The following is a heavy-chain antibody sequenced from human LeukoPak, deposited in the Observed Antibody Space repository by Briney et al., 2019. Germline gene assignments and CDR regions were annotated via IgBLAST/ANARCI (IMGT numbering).Heavy chain of an antibody. V-gene: IGHV3-43*02. CDR1: GFPFGDHA. J-gene: IGHJ4*02. D-gene: IGHD3-3*01. CDR3: AKDEWFIYRADFILDY. CDR2: ISGDGGDT. Sequence: GGSLRLPCAACGFPFGDHAMHWVRQAPGKGLEWVSLISGDGGDTYYADSVKGRFTISRDNSKNSLYLQMNSLRAEDSALYYCAKDEWFIYRADFILDYWGQGTLVTVSS.